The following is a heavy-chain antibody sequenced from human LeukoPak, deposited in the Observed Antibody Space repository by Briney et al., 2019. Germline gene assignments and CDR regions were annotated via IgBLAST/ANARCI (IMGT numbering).Heavy chain of an antibody. Sequence: ASVKVSCKASGYTFTGYYMHWVRQAPGQGLEWMGWINPNSGGTNYAQKLQGRVTMTTDTSTSTAYMELRSLRSDDTAVYYCARAYMIWTTRGDVNYYYYMDVWGKGTTVTVSS. CDR2: INPNSGGT. CDR1: GYTFTGYY. V-gene: IGHV1-2*02. J-gene: IGHJ6*03. CDR3: ARAYMIWTTRGDVNYYYYMDV. D-gene: IGHD3-10*01.